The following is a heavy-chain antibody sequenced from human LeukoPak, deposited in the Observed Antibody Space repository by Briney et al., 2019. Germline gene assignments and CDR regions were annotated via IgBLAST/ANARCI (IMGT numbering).Heavy chain of an antibody. CDR1: GFTFSSYA. CDR3: AKVIPGYNYGPPNI. D-gene: IGHD1-1*01. CDR2: ISGSGGST. J-gene: IGHJ3*02. V-gene: IGHV3-23*01. Sequence: GGSLRLSCAASGFTFSSYAMSWVRQAPGKGLEWVSGISGSGGSTYYADSVKGRFTISRDNSKNTVYLQMNSLRVEDTAVYYCAKVIPGYNYGPPNIWGQGKMVTVSS.